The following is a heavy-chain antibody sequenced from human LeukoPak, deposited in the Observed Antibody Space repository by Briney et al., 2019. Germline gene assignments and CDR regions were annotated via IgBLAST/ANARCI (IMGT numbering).Heavy chain of an antibody. D-gene: IGHD2-2*01. CDR1: EFTFSSFS. V-gene: IGHV3-48*04. Sequence: GGSMRLSCTASEFTFSSFSMNWVRQAPGKGLEWVSYISSSSNTIYYADSVRGRFTISRDNAKNSLSLHMNSLRAEDTAVYYCARDLGRVVPAALGAFDIWGQGTMVTVSS. CDR2: ISSSSNTI. J-gene: IGHJ3*02. CDR3: ARDLGRVVPAALGAFDI.